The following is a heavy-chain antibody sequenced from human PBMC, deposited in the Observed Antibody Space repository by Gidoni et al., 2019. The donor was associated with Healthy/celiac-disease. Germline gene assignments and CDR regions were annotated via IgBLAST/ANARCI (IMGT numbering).Heavy chain of an antibody. D-gene: IGHD6-6*01. CDR3: AKAPRSSIAARQGWFDP. Sequence: EVQLVESGGGLVQPGRSLRLSCAASGFTFDDYAMHWVRQAPGKGLEWVSGISWNSGSIGYADSVKGRFTISRDNAKNSLYLQMNSLRAEDTALYYCAKAPRSSIAARQGWFDPWGQGTLVTVSS. J-gene: IGHJ5*02. CDR1: GFTFDDYA. CDR2: ISWNSGSI. V-gene: IGHV3-9*01.